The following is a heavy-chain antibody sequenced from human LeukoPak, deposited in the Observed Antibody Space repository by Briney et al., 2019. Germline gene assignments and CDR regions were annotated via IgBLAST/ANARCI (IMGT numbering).Heavy chain of an antibody. CDR3: ASPSEDSSGWESFDY. CDR2: IYYSGST. CDR1: GGSISSYY. V-gene: IGHV4-59*01. J-gene: IGHJ4*02. Sequence: PSETLSLTXTVSGGSISSYYWSWIRQPPGKGLEWLGYIYYSGSTNYNPSLKSRVTISVDTSKNQFSLRLSSVTAADTAVYYCASPSEDSSGWESFDYWGQGTLVTVSS. D-gene: IGHD6-19*01.